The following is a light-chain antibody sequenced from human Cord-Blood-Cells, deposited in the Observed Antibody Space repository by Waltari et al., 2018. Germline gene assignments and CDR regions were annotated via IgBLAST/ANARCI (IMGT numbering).Light chain of an antibody. CDR1: QSVLYSSNNKNY. J-gene: IGKJ2*01. CDR3: QQYYSTLYT. Sequence: DIVMTQSTDSLAVSLGERATINCKSSQSVLYSSNNKNYLAWYQQKPGHPPKLLIYWASTRESGVPDRFRGSGSGTDFTLTISSLQAEDVAVYYCQQYYSTLYTFGQGTKLEIK. V-gene: IGKV4-1*01. CDR2: WAS.